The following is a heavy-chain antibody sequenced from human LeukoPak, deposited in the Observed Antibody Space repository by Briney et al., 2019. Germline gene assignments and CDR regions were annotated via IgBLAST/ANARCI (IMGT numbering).Heavy chain of an antibody. CDR2: IYHSGST. Sequence: SETLSLTCAVSGYSISSGYYWGWIRQPPGKGLEWLGSIYHSGSTYNNPSLKSRVTMSVDTSKNQFSLKLTSVTAADTAVYYCARHSYDFWSGYSSFDYWGQGTLVTVSS. CDR1: GYSISSGYY. J-gene: IGHJ4*02. CDR3: ARHSYDFWSGYSSFDY. V-gene: IGHV4-38-2*01. D-gene: IGHD3-3*01.